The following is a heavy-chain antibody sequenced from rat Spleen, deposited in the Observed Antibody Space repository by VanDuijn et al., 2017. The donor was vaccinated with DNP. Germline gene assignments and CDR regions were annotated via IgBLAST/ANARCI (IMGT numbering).Heavy chain of an antibody. J-gene: IGHJ2*01. CDR2: ISYDGSST. D-gene: IGHD1-4*01. V-gene: IGHV5-7*01. Sequence: EVQLVESGGGLVQPGRSLKLSCAASGFTFSDHNMAWVRQAPKKGLEWVATISYDGSSTYYRDSVKGRFIISRNNAKSTLSLQMDSLRSDDTATYYCAGRPPPTRGPFDYWGQGIMVTVSS. CDR1: GFTFSDHN. CDR3: AGRPPPTRGPFDY.